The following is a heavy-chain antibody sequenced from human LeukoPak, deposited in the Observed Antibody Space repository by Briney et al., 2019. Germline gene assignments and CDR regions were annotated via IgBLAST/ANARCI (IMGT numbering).Heavy chain of an antibody. D-gene: IGHD3-16*01. CDR1: GGSISSSCYY. CDR3: ARELNDYVGWGIDY. CDR2: IYYSGST. Sequence: SETLSLTCTVSGGSISSSCYYWGWIRQPPGKGLEWIGSIYYSGSTYYNPSLKSRVTISVDTSKNQFSLKLSSVTAADTAVYYCARELNDYVGWGIDYWGQGTLVTVSS. V-gene: IGHV4-39*02. J-gene: IGHJ4*02.